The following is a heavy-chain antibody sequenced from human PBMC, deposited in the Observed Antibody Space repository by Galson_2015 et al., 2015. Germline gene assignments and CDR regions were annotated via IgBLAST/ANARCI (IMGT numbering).Heavy chain of an antibody. V-gene: IGHV3-30-3*01. D-gene: IGHD6-25*01. Sequence: SLRLSCAASGFTFSSYAMHWVRQAPGKGLEWVAVISYDGSNKYYADSVKGRFTISRDNSKNTLYLQMNSLRAEDTAVYYCAREGRSGFLRLGMDVWGQGTTVTVSS. CDR3: AREGRSGFLRLGMDV. CDR1: GFTFSSYA. CDR2: ISYDGSNK. J-gene: IGHJ6*02.